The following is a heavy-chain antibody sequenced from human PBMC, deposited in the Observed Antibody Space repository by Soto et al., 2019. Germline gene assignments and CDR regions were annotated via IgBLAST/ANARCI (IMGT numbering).Heavy chain of an antibody. J-gene: IGHJ6*02. V-gene: IGHV4-59*01. D-gene: IGHD1-1*01. CDR3: AREGTTVDSYYYYGMDV. CDR1: GGSISSYY. Sequence: QVQLQESGPGLVKPSETLSLTCTVSGGSISSYYWSWIRQPPGKGLEWIGYIYYSGSTNYNPSLRRRVPISVDTFKNQSSLKLSSVTAADTAVYYCAREGTTVDSYYYYGMDVWGQGTTVTVSS. CDR2: IYYSGST.